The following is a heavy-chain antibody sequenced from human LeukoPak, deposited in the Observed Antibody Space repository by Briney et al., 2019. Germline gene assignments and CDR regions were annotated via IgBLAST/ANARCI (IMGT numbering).Heavy chain of an antibody. D-gene: IGHD2-2*01. CDR1: GGSISSGDYY. CDR3: ARGNRVRYCSSTSCYRPLDY. Sequence: PSETLSLTFTVSGGSISSGDYYWSWIRQPPGKGLEWIGYIYYSGSTYYNPSLKSRVTISVDTSKNQFSLKLSSVTAADTAVYYCARGNRVRYCSSTSCYRPLDYWGQGTLVTVSS. CDR2: IYYSGST. J-gene: IGHJ4*02. V-gene: IGHV4-30-4*08.